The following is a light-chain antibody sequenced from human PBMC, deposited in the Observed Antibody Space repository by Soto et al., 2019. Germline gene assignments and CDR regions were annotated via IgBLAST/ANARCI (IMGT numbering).Light chain of an antibody. CDR1: SSNIGTGYD. Sequence: QSVLTQPPSVSRAPGQRVTISCTGSSSNIGTGYDVHWYQQLPGTAPKLLIYGNSNRPSGVPDRFSGSKSGTSASLAITGLQAEDEADYYCQSYDSNLSDVFGGGTKLTVL. CDR2: GNS. V-gene: IGLV1-40*01. J-gene: IGLJ2*01. CDR3: QSYDSNLSDV.